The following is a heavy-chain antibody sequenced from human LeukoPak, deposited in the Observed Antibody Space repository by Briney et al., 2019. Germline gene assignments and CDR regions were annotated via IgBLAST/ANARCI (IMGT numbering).Heavy chain of an antibody. CDR1: GFTFSSYS. J-gene: IGHJ4*02. CDR2: TSSSSSTI. D-gene: IGHD3-22*01. CDR3: ARANYYDSRAPFDY. Sequence: TGGSLRLSCAASGFTFSSYSMNWVRQAPGKGLEWVSYTSSSSSTIYYADSVKGRFTISRDNAKNSLYLQMNSLRDEDTAVYYCARANYYDSRAPFDYWGQGTLVTVSS. V-gene: IGHV3-48*02.